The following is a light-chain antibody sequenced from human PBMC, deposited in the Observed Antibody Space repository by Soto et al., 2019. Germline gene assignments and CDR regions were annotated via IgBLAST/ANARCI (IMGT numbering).Light chain of an antibody. CDR2: EVS. J-gene: IGLJ2*01. CDR3: SSYKSSSTV. CDR1: SSDVGGYNY. Sequence: QSALTQPASVSGSPGQSITISCTGTSSDVGGYNYVSWYQHHPGKAPKLMIYEVSNRPSGVSNRFSGSKSGNTASLTISGLQAEDEADYYCSSYKSSSTVFGGGTQLTVL. V-gene: IGLV2-14*01.